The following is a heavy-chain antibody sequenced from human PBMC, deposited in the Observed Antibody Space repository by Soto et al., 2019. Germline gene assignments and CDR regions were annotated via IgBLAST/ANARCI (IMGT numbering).Heavy chain of an antibody. V-gene: IGHV4-61*01. CDR1: GGSVSSGSYY. CDR3: ARADVDHIFDP. J-gene: IGHJ5*02. CDR2: IYYSGST. D-gene: IGHD5-12*01. Sequence: KASETLSLTCTVSGGSVSSGSYYWSWIRQPPGKGLEWIGYIYYSGSTNYNPSLKSRVTISVDTSKNQFSLKLSSVTAADTAVYYCARADVDHIFDPWGQGTLVTVSS.